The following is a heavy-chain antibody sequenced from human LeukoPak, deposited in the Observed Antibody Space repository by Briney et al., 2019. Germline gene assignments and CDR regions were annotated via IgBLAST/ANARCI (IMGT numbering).Heavy chain of an antibody. J-gene: IGHJ6*03. CDR2: IYTSGST. D-gene: IGHD6-19*01. CDR1: GGSISSYY. Sequence: SETLSLTCTVSGGSISSYYWSWIRQPPGKGLEWIGYIYTSGSTNYNPSLKSRVTISVDTSKNQFSLKLSSVTAADTAVYYCARQQGSSSGHESYYYYMDVWGKGTTVTVSS. CDR3: ARQQGSSSGHESYYYYMDV. V-gene: IGHV4-4*09.